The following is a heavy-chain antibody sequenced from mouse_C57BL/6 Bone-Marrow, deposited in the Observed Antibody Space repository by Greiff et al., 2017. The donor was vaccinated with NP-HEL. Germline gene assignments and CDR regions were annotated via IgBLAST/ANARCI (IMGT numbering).Heavy chain of an antibody. J-gene: IGHJ2*01. D-gene: IGHD2-10*01. CDR2: IYPSDSYT. V-gene: IGHV1-69*01. CDR1: GYTFTSYW. Sequence: QVQLQQPGAELVMPGASVKLSCKASGYTFTSYWMHWVKQRPGQGLEWIGEIYPSDSYTNYNEKFKGKSTLTVDKSSSTAYMQLSSLTSEDSAVYYCAREGYSYTYFDYWGQGTTLTVSS. CDR3: AREGYSYTYFDY.